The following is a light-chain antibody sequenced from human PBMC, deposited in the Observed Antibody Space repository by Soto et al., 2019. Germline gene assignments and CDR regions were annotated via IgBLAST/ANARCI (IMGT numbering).Light chain of an antibody. CDR3: QQYRRSVWT. CDR1: QSVSSNY. J-gene: IGKJ1*01. CDR2: GTS. Sequence: EIVLTQSPGILSLSPGDGATLSCRASQSVSSNYLAWYQQNPGQAPRLLIYGTSTRASGIPDRFSGSGSGTDFTLTISRLEPEDFAVYYCQQYRRSVWTFGQGTKVDIK. V-gene: IGKV3-20*01.